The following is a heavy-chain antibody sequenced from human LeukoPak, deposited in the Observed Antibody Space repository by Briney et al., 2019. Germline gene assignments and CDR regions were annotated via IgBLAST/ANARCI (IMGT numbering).Heavy chain of an antibody. CDR3: AGEATRRNLLTYGSWDAYDI. V-gene: IGHV3-48*01. J-gene: IGHJ3*02. CDR1: GFSLHTYC. D-gene: IGHD4-17*01. Sequence: GGSLRLSCAGSGFSLHTYCMNWVRQAPGKGLEWISYITDVNNVIYYADSVKGRFTISRSKDENSVFLQMNNLRAEDTAVYFCAGEATRRNLLTYGSWDAYDIWGQGTMVTVAS. CDR2: ITDVNNVI.